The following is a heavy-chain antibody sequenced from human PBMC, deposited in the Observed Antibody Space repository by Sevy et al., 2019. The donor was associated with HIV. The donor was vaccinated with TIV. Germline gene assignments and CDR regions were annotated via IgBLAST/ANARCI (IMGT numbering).Heavy chain of an antibody. CDR1: GGTFSSYA. V-gene: IGHV1-69*13. D-gene: IGHD5-18*01. CDR3: ARTGGEVDTAMVNSFCYFDY. CDR2: IIPIFGTA. J-gene: IGHJ4*02. Sequence: ASVKVSCKASGGTFSSYAISWVRQAPGQGLEWMGGIIPIFGTANYAQKFQGRVTITADESTSTAYMELSSLRSEDTAVYYCARTGGEVDTAMVNSFCYFDYWGQGTLVTVSS.